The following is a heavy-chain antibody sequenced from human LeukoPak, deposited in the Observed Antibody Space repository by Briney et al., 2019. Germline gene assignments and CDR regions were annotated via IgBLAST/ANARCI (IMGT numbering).Heavy chain of an antibody. CDR2: IYYSGST. V-gene: IGHV4-59*01. CDR1: GGSFSVYY. D-gene: IGHD2-21*02. CDR3: ARAPAYCGGDCPFDY. J-gene: IGHJ4*02. Sequence: SETLSLTCAVYGGSFSVYYCSWIRQPPGKGLEWIGYIYYSGSTNYDPSLKSRVTISVDTSKNQFSLKLSFVTAADTAVYYCARAPAYCGGDCPFDYWGQGTLVTVSS.